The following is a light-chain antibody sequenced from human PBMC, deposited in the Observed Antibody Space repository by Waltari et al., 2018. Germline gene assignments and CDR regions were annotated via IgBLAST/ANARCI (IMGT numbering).Light chain of an antibody. V-gene: IGKV4-1*01. CDR3: QQYYTVPYT. CDR1: QNVLSSFNNKNA. Sequence: DIVMTQSPDSLSVSLGERATINCKSSQNVLSSFNNKNALAWYQLKPGQSPKLLIYWASTRESGVPDRFSGSGSGTDFTLTISSLQAEDVAVYYCQQYYTVPYTFGQGTKVEIK. J-gene: IGKJ2*01. CDR2: WAS.